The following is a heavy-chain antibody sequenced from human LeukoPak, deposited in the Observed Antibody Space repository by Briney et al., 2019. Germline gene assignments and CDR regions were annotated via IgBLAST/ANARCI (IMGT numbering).Heavy chain of an antibody. CDR1: GFTFSTYS. J-gene: IGHJ4*02. V-gene: IGHV3-23*01. Sequence: GGSLRLSCAASGFTFSTYSMSWVRQAPGKGLEWVSGISGSGGNTYYADSVKGRFTISRDNSKNTLYLQMNSLRAEDTAIFYCAKYPASGGYFDYWGQGTPVTVSS. CDR2: ISGSGGNT. D-gene: IGHD6-13*01. CDR3: AKYPASGGYFDY.